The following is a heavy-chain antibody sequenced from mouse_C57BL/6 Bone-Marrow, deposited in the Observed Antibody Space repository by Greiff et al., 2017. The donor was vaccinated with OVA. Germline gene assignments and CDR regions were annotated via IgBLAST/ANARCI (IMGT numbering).Heavy chain of an antibody. CDR1: GYTFTEYT. Sequence: QVQLKESGAELVKPGASVKLSCKASGYTFTEYTIHWVKQRSGQGLEWIGWFYPGSGSIKYNEKFKDKATLTADKSSSTVYMELSRLTSEDSAVYFCARHGSYYDYDVWAMDYWGQGTSVTVSS. V-gene: IGHV1-62-2*01. CDR2: FYPGSGSI. D-gene: IGHD2-4*01. J-gene: IGHJ4*01. CDR3: ARHGSYYDYDVWAMDY.